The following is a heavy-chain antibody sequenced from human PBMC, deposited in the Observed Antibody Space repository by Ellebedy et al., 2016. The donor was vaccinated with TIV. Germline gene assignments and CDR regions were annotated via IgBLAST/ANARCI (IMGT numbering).Heavy chain of an antibody. J-gene: IGHJ6*02. CDR1: GFTFSDYA. V-gene: IGHV3-30-3*01. CDR2: ISYSGTIQ. Sequence: GGSLRLSXAASGFTFSDYAMHWVRQAPGKGLEWVSIISYSGTIQYYADSLKGRFTISRDTSTNTVYLQMNNLRAEDTALYFCARDYQNGMDVWGQGTTVTVSS. D-gene: IGHD2-2*01. CDR3: ARDYQNGMDV.